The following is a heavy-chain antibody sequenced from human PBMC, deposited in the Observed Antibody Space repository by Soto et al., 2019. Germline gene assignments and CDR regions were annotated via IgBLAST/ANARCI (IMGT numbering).Heavy chain of an antibody. V-gene: IGHV3-30-3*01. CDR2: ISYDGSNK. CDR3: ARRKNYGGNPNPYEYFQH. CDR1: GFTFGSYW. Sequence: GGSLRLSCAASGFTFGSYWMHWVRQAPGKGLEWVAVISYDGSNKYYADSVKGRFTISRDNSKNTLYLQMNSLRAEDTAVYYCARRKNYGGNPNPYEYFQHWGQGTLVTVSS. J-gene: IGHJ1*01. D-gene: IGHD4-17*01.